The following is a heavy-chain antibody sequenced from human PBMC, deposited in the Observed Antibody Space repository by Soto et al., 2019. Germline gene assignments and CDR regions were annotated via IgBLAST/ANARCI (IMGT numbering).Heavy chain of an antibody. CDR3: ARGYYDSSGQSNTFDI. CDR1: GVSISSSY. CDR2: VHYSGST. D-gene: IGHD3-22*01. V-gene: IGHV4-59*01. J-gene: IGHJ3*02. Sequence: SETLSLTCTVSGVSISSSYWSWIRQSPGKGLEWIAYVHYSGSTNYNPSLNSRVTISVDTSKNQFSLKLSSVTAADTAVYYCARGYYDSSGQSNTFDIWGQGTTVTVSS.